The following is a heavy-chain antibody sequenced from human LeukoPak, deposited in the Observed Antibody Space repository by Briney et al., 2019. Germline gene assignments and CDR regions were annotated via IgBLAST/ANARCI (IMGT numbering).Heavy chain of an antibody. Sequence: SETLSLTRAVYGGSFSGYYWSWIRKPPGKGLEWIGEINHSGSTNYNPSLKSRVTISVDTSKNQFSLKLSSVTAADTAVYYCARGRYSSGWYYWGQGALVTVSS. V-gene: IGHV4-34*01. CDR1: GGSFSGYY. CDR2: INHSGST. D-gene: IGHD6-19*01. J-gene: IGHJ4*02. CDR3: ARGRYSSGWYY.